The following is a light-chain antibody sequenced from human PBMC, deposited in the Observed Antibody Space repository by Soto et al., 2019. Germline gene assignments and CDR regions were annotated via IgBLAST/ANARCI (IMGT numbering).Light chain of an antibody. CDR1: SSDVGDYNY. J-gene: IGLJ2*01. Sequence: QSVLTQPASVSGSPGQSITISCTATSSDVGDYNYVSWYQQHPGKVPKLMIYGVSNRPSGVSNRFSGSKSGYTASLIISGLQAEDEADYYCSSYTNTNSVVSGGGTQLTVL. CDR2: GVS. V-gene: IGLV2-14*01. CDR3: SSYTNTNSVV.